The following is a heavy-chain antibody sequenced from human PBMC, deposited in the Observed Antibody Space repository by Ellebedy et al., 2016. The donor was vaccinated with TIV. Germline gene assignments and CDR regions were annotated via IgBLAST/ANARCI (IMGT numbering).Heavy chain of an antibody. V-gene: IGHV3-23*01. J-gene: IGHJ6*02. D-gene: IGHD2-8*01. Sequence: GESLKISCAASGLTFRMYALSWVRQAPGKGLEWVSGVSGSGGRSYYADSVKGRFTISRDNSKNTLFLQMNSLRAEDTAVYYCARLKMYVSPFYAMDVWGQGTAVTVSS. CDR2: VSGSGGRS. CDR1: GLTFRMYA. CDR3: ARLKMYVSPFYAMDV.